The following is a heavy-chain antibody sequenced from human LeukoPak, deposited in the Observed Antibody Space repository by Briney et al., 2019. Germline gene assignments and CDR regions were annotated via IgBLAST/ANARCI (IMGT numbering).Heavy chain of an antibody. CDR2: ITGNGDIT. CDR3: VKQHSDWRPSGYFLH. D-gene: IGHD6-19*01. J-gene: IGHJ1*01. Sequence: PGGSLRLSCSASGFTFSSYTMYWVRQAPGKGLEYVSTITGNGDITNYADSVKGRFTISRDNSKNTLNLLMSSLRPEDTAVYYCVKQHSDWRPSGYFLHWGQGTLVTVSS. V-gene: IGHV3-64D*06. CDR1: GFTFSSYT.